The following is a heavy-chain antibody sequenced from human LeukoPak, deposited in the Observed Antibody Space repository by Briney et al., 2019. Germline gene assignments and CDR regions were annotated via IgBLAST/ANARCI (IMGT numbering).Heavy chain of an antibody. CDR1: GFTFSDSY. D-gene: IGHD3-3*01. CDR2: ISSSGSTI. Sequence: PGGSLRLSCAASGFTFSDSYMSWIRQAPGKGLEWVSYISSSGSTIYYADSVKGRFTISRDNAKNSLYLQMNSLRAEDTAVYYCARRYDFAVRHLDYWGQGTLVTVSS. CDR3: ARRYDFAVRHLDY. J-gene: IGHJ4*02. V-gene: IGHV3-11*01.